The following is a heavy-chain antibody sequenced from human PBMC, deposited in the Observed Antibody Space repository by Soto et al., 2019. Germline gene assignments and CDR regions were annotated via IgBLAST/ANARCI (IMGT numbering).Heavy chain of an antibody. V-gene: IGHV3-30*04. CDR2: ISSTGMKE. D-gene: IGHD3-22*01. CDR1: GFSFSDYP. Sequence: QVQLVESGGGVVQPGRSLSLSCAASGFSFSDYPMHWVRQAPGKGLEWVASISSTGMKEYYGDSVKGRLTISRDTSKNTLYLQMSSLRAEDTAVYYCARESWYSDSSGNYYSNYFDSWGQGPLVTVSS. J-gene: IGHJ4*02. CDR3: ARESWYSDSSGNYYSNYFDS.